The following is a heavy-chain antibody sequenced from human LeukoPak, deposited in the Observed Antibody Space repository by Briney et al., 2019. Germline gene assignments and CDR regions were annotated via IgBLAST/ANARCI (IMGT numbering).Heavy chain of an antibody. Sequence: SETLSLTCTVSGGSISSGSYYWSWIRQPAGKGLGWIGRIYTSGSTNYNPSLKSRVTISVDTSKSQFSLKLGSVTAADTAVYYCARALVTTVVTNYFDYWGQGTLVTVSS. CDR3: ARALVTTVVTNYFDY. D-gene: IGHD4-23*01. CDR1: GGSISSGSYY. J-gene: IGHJ4*02. V-gene: IGHV4-61*02. CDR2: IYTSGST.